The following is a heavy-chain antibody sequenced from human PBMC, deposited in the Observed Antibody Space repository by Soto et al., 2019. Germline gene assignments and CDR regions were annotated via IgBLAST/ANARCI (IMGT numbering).Heavy chain of an antibody. CDR1: GYTFTYYG. Sequence: QVQLVQSGAEVKKPGASVKVSCKASGYTFTYYGISWVRQAPGQGLEWMGWISAYNGYTYYAQKLQGRVTMTTDTSTSTAYMELRSLRSDDTAVYYCARDLVDFWSGYSHYWVQGTLVTVSS. D-gene: IGHD3-3*01. CDR3: ARDLVDFWSGYSHY. J-gene: IGHJ4*02. CDR2: ISAYNGYT. V-gene: IGHV1-18*04.